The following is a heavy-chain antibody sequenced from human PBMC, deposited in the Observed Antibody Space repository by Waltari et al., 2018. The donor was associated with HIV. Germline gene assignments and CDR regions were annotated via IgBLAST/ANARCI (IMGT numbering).Heavy chain of an antibody. CDR3: ARVRSIMGRFLGFDY. V-gene: IGHV3-53*02. J-gene: IGHJ4*02. CDR1: WLSFGRNY. CDR2: IYRSGDA. D-gene: IGHD3-3*02. Sequence: EVQLVATGGGLIQPGGSLRLSCAASWLSFGRNYINWVRQAQGKGLEWVSVIYRSGDAYYADFVKGRFTISRDNSKNTLYLQMNSLRAEDTAVYYCARVRSIMGRFLGFDYWGQGTLVTVSS.